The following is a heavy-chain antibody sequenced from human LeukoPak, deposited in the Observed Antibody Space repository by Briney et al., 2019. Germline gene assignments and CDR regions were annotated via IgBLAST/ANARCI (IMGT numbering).Heavy chain of an antibody. CDR2: IYTTGRT. CDR3: AKILGSGVWYGFDI. CDR1: GGSANSYY. J-gene: IGHJ3*02. D-gene: IGHD7-27*01. Sequence: SETLSLTCSVSGGSANSYYWSWIRQPPGKGLERIGYIYTTGRTNYNPSLKSRVTISVDTSKNQFSLKLSSVTAADTAVYYCAKILGSGVWYGFDIWGQGTMVTVSS. V-gene: IGHV4-4*09.